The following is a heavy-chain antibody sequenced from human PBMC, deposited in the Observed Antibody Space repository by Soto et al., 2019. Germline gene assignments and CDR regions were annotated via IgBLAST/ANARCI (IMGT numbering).Heavy chain of an antibody. CDR1: GFTFSNYA. J-gene: IGHJ4*02. Sequence: EVQLLESGGGLVQPWGSLRLSCAASGFTFSNYAMNWVRQAPGKGLEWVSGISGSGGNTYYADSVKGRFTISRDNSKNTLYLHMSSLRAEDTAVYSCAKAAALYYFDYWGQGTLATVSS. D-gene: IGHD6-6*01. V-gene: IGHV3-23*01. CDR3: AKAAALYYFDY. CDR2: ISGSGGNT.